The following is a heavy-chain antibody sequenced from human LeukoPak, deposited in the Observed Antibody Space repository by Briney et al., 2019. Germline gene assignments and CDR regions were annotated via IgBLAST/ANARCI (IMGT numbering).Heavy chain of an antibody. V-gene: IGHV3-30*18. D-gene: IGHD4-17*01. J-gene: IGHJ6*02. CDR1: GFTFSSYG. Sequence: GRSLRLSCAASGFTFSSYGMHWVRQAPGKGLEWVAVIPYDGSNKYYADSVKGRFTISRDNSKNTLYLQMNSLRAEDTAVYYCAKDGPTTVTPSGMDVWGQGTTVTVSS. CDR3: AKDGPTTVTPSGMDV. CDR2: IPYDGSNK.